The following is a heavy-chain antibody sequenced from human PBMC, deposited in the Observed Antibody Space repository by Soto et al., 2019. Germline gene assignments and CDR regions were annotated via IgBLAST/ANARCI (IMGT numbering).Heavy chain of an antibody. CDR3: ARDFVVGGPTINYYYGMDV. CDR1: GFTVSSNY. CDR2: IYSAGNT. J-gene: IGHJ6*02. D-gene: IGHD1-26*01. V-gene: IGHV3-66*01. Sequence: PGGSLRLSCAASGFTVSSNYMSWVRQAPGKGLEWISIIYSAGNTYYADSVKGRFTTSRDNSKNTLYLQMNSLGAEDTAVYYCARDFVVGGPTINYYYGMDVWGQGTTVTVS.